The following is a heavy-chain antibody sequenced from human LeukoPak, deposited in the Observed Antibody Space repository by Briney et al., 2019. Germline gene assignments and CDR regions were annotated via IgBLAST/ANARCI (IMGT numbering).Heavy chain of an antibody. Sequence: NPGGSLRLSCAASGFTFSDYYMSWIRQAPGKGLDWVSYISSSSSTIYYADSVKGRFTISRDNAKNSLYLQMNSLRAEDTAVYYCARYQVYYDILTGYYNDQYYFDYWGQGTLVTVSS. D-gene: IGHD3-9*01. J-gene: IGHJ4*02. CDR3: ARYQVYYDILTGYYNDQYYFDY. CDR2: ISSSSSTI. V-gene: IGHV3-11*01. CDR1: GFTFSDYY.